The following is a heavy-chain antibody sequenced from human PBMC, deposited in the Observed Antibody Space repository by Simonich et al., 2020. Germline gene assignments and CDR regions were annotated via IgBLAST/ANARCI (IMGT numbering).Heavy chain of an antibody. Sequence: EVQLVESGGGLVKPGGSLRLSCAASGFTFSSYSMNWVRQAPGKGLEWDSSISRSSNYIYYADSVKGRFTISRDNAKNSLYLQMNSLRAEDTAVYYCARDAAGDYWGQGTLVTVSS. CDR1: GFTFSSYS. CDR2: ISRSSNYI. D-gene: IGHD6-13*01. CDR3: ARDAAGDY. V-gene: IGHV3-21*01. J-gene: IGHJ4*02.